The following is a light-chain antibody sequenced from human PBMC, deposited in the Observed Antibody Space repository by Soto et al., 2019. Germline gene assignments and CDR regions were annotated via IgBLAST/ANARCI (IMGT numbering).Light chain of an antibody. Sequence: QSVLTQPPSVSGAPGQRVTISCTGSSSNIGAGYDVHWYQQLPGTAPKLLIHGNSNPPSGVPDRFSGSKSGTSASLAITGLQAEDEADYYCQSYDSSLSGWVFGGGTKVTVL. J-gene: IGLJ3*02. CDR2: GNS. CDR3: QSYDSSLSGWV. V-gene: IGLV1-40*01. CDR1: SSNIGAGYD.